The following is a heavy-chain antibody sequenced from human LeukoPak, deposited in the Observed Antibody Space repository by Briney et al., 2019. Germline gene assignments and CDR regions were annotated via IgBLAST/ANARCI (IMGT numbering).Heavy chain of an antibody. V-gene: IGHV3-66*01. CDR3: ARPYYYDSGTFYSGF. CDR2: VYSSGNT. Sequence: PGGSLRLSCAVSGLIVSNNHVSWVRQVPGKGLEWVSVVYSSGNTYYANSVKGRFSISRDNSKNTVFLQMNSLRLEDTAVYYCARPYYYDSGTFYSGFWGQGTLVTVSS. D-gene: IGHD3-22*01. J-gene: IGHJ4*02. CDR1: GLIVSNNH.